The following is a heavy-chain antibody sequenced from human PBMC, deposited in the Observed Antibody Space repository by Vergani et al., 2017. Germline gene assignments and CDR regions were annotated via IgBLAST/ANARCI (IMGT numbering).Heavy chain of an antibody. J-gene: IGHJ6*02. D-gene: IGHD3-10*01. CDR2: INHSGST. Sequence: QVQLQQWGAGLLKPSETLSLTCAVYGGSSSGYYWSWIRQPPGKGLEWIGEINHSGSTNYNPSLKSRVTISVDTSKNQFSLKLSSVTAADTAVYYCARGTRYYGSGRYYGMDVWGQGTTVTVSS. CDR3: ARGTRYYGSGRYYGMDV. V-gene: IGHV4-34*01. CDR1: GGSSSGYY.